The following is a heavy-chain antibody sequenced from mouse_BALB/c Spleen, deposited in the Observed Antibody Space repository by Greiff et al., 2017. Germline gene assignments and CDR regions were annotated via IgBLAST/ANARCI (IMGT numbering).Heavy chain of an antibody. J-gene: IGHJ3*01. V-gene: IGHV1-4*02. Sequence: QVQLKESAAELARPGASVKMSCKASGYTFTSYTMHWVKQRPGQGLEWIGYINPSSGYTEYNQKFKDKTTLTADKSSSTAYMQLSSLTSEDSAVYYCASGNYVGWFAYWGQGTLVTVSA. CDR3: ASGNYVGWFAY. D-gene: IGHD2-1*01. CDR1: GYTFTSYT. CDR2: INPSSGYT.